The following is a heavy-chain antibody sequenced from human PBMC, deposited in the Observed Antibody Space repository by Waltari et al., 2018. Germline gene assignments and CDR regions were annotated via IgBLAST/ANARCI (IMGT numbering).Heavy chain of an antibody. CDR2: ISSSSSYI. V-gene: IGHV3-21*01. D-gene: IGHD2-2*01. CDR1: VLPFLSFS. J-gene: IGHJ4*02. CDR3: ARDPRYCSSTSCHDY. Sequence: EVQLVESGGGLVKPGGSLRLPCAASVLPFLSFSLNWVRQAPGKGLEWVSSISSSSSYIYYADSVKGRFTISRDNAKNSLYLQMNSLRAEDTAVYYCARDPRYCSSTSCHDYWGQGTLVTVSS.